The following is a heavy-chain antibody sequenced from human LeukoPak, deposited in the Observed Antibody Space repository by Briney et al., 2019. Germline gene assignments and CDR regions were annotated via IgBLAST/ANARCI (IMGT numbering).Heavy chain of an antibody. CDR2: ISAYNGNT. D-gene: IGHD1-26*01. V-gene: IGHV1-18*01. J-gene: IGHJ3*02. CDR1: GYTFTSYD. Sequence: ASVKVSCKASGYTFTSYDINWVRQATGQGLEWMGWISAYNGNTNYAQKLQGRVTMTTDTSTSTACMELRSLRSDDTAVYYCARLAEEWEKYAFDIWGQGTMVTVSS. CDR3: ARLAEEWEKYAFDI.